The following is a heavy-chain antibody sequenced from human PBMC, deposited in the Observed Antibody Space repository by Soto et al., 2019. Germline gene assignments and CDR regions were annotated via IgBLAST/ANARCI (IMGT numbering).Heavy chain of an antibody. CDR2: IFYNGST. J-gene: IGHJ6*03. CDR3: ARKGRGFSGYDWEDYYYYMDV. CDR1: GGSITSHY. D-gene: IGHD5-12*01. V-gene: IGHV4-59*08. Sequence: SETLSLTCTVSGGSITSHYWSWIRQPPGKGLEWIGNIFYNGSTNHNPSLKSRVTISVDTSKNQFSLKLSSVTAADTAVYYCARKGRGFSGYDWEDYYYYMDVWGKGTKVTVSS.